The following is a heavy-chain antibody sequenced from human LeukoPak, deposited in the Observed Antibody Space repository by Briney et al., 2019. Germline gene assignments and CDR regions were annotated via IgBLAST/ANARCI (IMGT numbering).Heavy chain of an antibody. Sequence: GGSLRLSCAASGFTLSDYWMTWVRQAPGKGLEWVAHTKQDGSERYYGDSVKGRFTISRDNAKNLVYLQMNSLGAEDTAIYYCAKDRDYGDYLDYWGQGTLVTVSS. D-gene: IGHD4-17*01. CDR1: GFTLSDYW. J-gene: IGHJ4*02. V-gene: IGHV3-7*01. CDR3: AKDRDYGDYLDY. CDR2: TKQDGSER.